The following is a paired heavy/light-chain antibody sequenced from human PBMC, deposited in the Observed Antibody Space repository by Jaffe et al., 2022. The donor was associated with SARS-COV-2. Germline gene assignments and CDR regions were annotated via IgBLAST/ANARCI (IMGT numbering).Heavy chain of an antibody. J-gene: IGHJ4*02. Sequence: QLQLQESGPGLVKPSETLSLTCTVSGGSISSSSYYWGWIRQPPGKGLEWIGSFYYSGTTYYNPSLKSRVTISVDTSKNQFSLKLSSVTAADTAVYYCARNPHYDYVWGSYRPAFDYWGQGTLVTVSS. V-gene: IGHV4-39*01. CDR3: ARNPHYDYVWGSYRPAFDY. CDR1: GGSISSSSYY. D-gene: IGHD3-16*02. CDR2: FYYSGTT.
Light chain of an antibody. V-gene: IGLV2-8*01. CDR2: EVS. CDR3: SSYAGSNNVI. J-gene: IGLJ2*01. Sequence: QSALTQPPSASGSPGQSVTISCTGSSSDVGGYDYVSWYQQHPGKAPKLMIYEVSKRPSGVPDRFSGSKSGNTASLTVSGLQAEDEADYYCSSYAGSNNVIFGGGTKLTVL. CDR1: SSDVGGYDY.